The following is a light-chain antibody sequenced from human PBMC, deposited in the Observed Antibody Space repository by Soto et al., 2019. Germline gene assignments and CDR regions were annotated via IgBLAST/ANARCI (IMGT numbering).Light chain of an antibody. CDR3: SSYTTTTSLVV. CDR2: DVS. CDR1: SSDVGGYNF. V-gene: IGLV2-14*03. Sequence: QSVLTQPASVSGSPGPSITISCSGTSSDVGGYNFVSWYQVHPGKAPRLILYDVSSRPSGVSYRFSGSKSANTASLNISRLQAGDEADYYCSSYTTTTSLVVFGGGTKLTVL. J-gene: IGLJ2*01.